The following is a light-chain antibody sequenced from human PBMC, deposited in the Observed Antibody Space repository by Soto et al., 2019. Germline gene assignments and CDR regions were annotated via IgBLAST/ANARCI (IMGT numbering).Light chain of an antibody. V-gene: IGKV3-11*01. Sequence: EIVLTQSPATLSLSPGERATLSCRSSQSVGTYLAWYQQKSGQAPRLLIHEATNRATGIPARFSGSGSGTDFPLTIRILESEDFPVYSRRQRRSWPPTWTFGQGTKVEI. CDR3: RQRRSWPPTWT. CDR1: QSVGTY. CDR2: EAT. J-gene: IGKJ1*01.